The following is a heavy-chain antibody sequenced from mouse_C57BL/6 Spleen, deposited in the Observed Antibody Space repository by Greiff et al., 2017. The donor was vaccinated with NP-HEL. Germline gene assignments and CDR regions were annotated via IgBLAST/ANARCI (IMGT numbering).Heavy chain of an antibody. D-gene: IGHD2-3*01. CDR3: ARGYYTFAY. CDR1: GFTFSSYA. J-gene: IGHJ3*01. CDR2: ISDGGSYT. Sequence: EVKLMESGGGLVKPGGSLKLSCAASGFTFSSYAMSWVRQTPEKRLEWVATISDGGSYTYYPDNVKGRFTISRDNAKNNLYLQMSHLKSEDTAMYYCARGYYTFAYWGQGTLVTVSA. V-gene: IGHV5-4*03.